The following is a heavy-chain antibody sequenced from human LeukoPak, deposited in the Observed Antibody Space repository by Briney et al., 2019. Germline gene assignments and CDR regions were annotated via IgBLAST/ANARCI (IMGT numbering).Heavy chain of an antibody. D-gene: IGHD1-1*01. J-gene: IGHJ4*02. CDR2: IYYHENT. CDR1: GGSISSSTDY. V-gene: IGHV4-39*01. Sequence: SETLSLTCSVSGGSISSSTDYWGWIRQAPGKGLEWIGSIYYHENTYYNSSLKSRVTISVDTSKNQFSLKLNSVTAADTAVYFCARRAYSTAYWKHFDSWGQGTLVTVSS. CDR3: ARRAYSTAYWKHFDS.